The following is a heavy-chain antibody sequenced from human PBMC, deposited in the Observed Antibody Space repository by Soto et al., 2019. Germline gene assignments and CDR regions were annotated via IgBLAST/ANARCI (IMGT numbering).Heavy chain of an antibody. V-gene: IGHV4-34*01. Sequence: QVQLQQWXAGXLKPSXXLXXXXAXXXGXFSGYYWSWIRQPPGKGLEWIGEINHSGSTNYNPSLKSRVTISVDTSKNQFSLKLSSVTAADTAVYYCARGSYYGSGSHYYYYYMDVWGKGTTVTVSS. CDR2: INHSGST. J-gene: IGHJ6*03. D-gene: IGHD3-10*01. CDR1: XGXFSGYY. CDR3: ARGSYYGSGSHYYYYYMDV.